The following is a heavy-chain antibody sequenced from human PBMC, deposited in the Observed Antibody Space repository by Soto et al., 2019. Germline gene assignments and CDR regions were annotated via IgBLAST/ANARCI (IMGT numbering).Heavy chain of an antibody. CDR1: GYTLTELS. V-gene: IGHV1-24*01. CDR2: FDPEDGET. D-gene: IGHD4-17*01. Sequence: ASVKVSCKVSGYTLTELSMHWVRQAPGKGLEWMGGFDPEDGETIYAQKFQGRVTMTEDTSTDTAYMELSSLRSEDTAMYYCATSTVTSSAYYYYGMDVWGQGTTVTVSS. CDR3: ATSTVTSSAYYYYGMDV. J-gene: IGHJ6*02.